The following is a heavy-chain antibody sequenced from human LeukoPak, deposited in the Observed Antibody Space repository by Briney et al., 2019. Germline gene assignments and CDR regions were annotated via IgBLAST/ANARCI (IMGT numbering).Heavy chain of an antibody. CDR2: IYYSGST. CDR3: AREWVSTSGDRGFDP. Sequence: SETLSLTCTVSGASIASGEFYCSWIRQPPGKGLEWIGYIYYSGSTYYNPSLKSRVTISVDTSKNQFSLKLSSVTAADTAVYYCAREWVSTSGDRGFDPWGQGTLVTVSS. CDR1: GASIASGEFY. D-gene: IGHD2-2*01. V-gene: IGHV4-30-4*01. J-gene: IGHJ5*02.